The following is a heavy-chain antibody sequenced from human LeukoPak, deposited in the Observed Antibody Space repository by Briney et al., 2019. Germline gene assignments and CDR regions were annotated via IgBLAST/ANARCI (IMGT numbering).Heavy chain of an antibody. Sequence: ASVKVSCKASGYTFTTYYMHWVRQAPGQGLEWMGIINPSGGSTSYAQKFQGRVTMTRDTSTSTVYMELSSLRSEDTAVYYCARAAWAAAVPRTYYFDYWGQGTLVTVSS. J-gene: IGHJ4*02. V-gene: IGHV1-46*01. CDR3: ARAAWAAAVPRTYYFDY. CDR2: INPSGGST. D-gene: IGHD6-13*01. CDR1: GYTFTTYY.